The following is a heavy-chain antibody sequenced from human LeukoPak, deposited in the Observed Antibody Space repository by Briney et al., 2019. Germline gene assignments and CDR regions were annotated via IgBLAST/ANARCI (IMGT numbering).Heavy chain of an antibody. Sequence: GESLKISCKASGYTFTNYWIGWVRQLPGRGLESMGIIYPADSDTRYSPSFQGQVTISADKSINTAYLQWSSLKASDTAMYYCARHDSSGRGRFDPWGQGTLVTVSS. CDR3: ARHDSSGRGRFDP. V-gene: IGHV5-51*01. J-gene: IGHJ5*02. D-gene: IGHD3-22*01. CDR1: GYTFTNYW. CDR2: IYPADSDT.